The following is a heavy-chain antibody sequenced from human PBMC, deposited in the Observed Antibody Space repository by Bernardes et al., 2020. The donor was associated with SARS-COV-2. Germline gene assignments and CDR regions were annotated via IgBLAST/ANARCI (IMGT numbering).Heavy chain of an antibody. D-gene: IGHD3-9*01. CDR3: TQVVKYYDILTGYKDYYYMDV. Sequence: GGSLRLSCAASGFTFSSYAMSWVRQAPGKGLEWVSAISGSGGSTYYADSVKGRFTISRDNSKNTLYLQMNSMKAEDTAVYYCTQVVKYYDILTGYKDYYYMDVWGKGTTVTVSS. CDR1: GFTFSSYA. CDR2: ISGSGGST. J-gene: IGHJ6*03. V-gene: IGHV3-23*01.